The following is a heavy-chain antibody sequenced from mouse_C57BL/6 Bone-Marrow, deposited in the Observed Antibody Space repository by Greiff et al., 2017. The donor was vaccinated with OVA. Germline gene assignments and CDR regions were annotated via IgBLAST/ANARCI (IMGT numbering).Heavy chain of an antibody. Sequence: QVQLQQSGPELVKPGASVKISCKASGYAFSSSWMNWVKQRPGKGLEWIGRIYPGDGDTNYNGKFKGKATLTADKSSSTAYMQLSSLTSEDSAVYFCARRDYYGRGYFDVWGTGTTVTVSS. CDR2: IYPGDGDT. CDR3: ARRDYYGRGYFDV. D-gene: IGHD1-1*01. V-gene: IGHV1-82*01. J-gene: IGHJ1*03. CDR1: GYAFSSSW.